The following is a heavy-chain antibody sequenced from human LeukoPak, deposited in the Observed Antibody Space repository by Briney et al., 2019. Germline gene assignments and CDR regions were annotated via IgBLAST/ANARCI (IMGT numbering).Heavy chain of an antibody. V-gene: IGHV3-13*01. D-gene: IGHD6-13*01. J-gene: IGHJ6*02. CDR1: GFTFSSYD. CDR2: IGTACDT. Sequence: GGSLRLSCAASGFTFSSYDMHWVRQATGKGLEWVSAIGTACDTYYPGSVKGRFTISRENAKNSLYLQMNSLRAGDTAVYYCARAPETYSSTGSVYYGMDVWGQGTTVTVSS. CDR3: ARAPETYSSTGSVYYGMDV.